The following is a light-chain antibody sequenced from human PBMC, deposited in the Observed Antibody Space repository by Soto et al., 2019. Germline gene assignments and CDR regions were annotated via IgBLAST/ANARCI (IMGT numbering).Light chain of an antibody. CDR3: HQYGNSPWT. CDR2: GAS. J-gene: IGKJ1*01. Sequence: EIVLTQSPGTLSLSPGERATLSCRASQSGFSFYLAWFQQKPGQAPRLLIYGASSRATGIPERFSGSGSGTDFTLTISRLEPEDFAVDYCHQYGNSPWTLGQGTKVEIK. V-gene: IGKV3-20*01. CDR1: QSGFSFY.